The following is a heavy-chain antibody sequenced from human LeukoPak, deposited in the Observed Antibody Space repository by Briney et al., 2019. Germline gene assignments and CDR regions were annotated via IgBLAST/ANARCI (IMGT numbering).Heavy chain of an antibody. J-gene: IGHJ4*02. CDR3: ARALHLELHSYLDS. V-gene: IGHV1-69*13. CDR1: GGTFSSYA. Sequence: ASVKVSCKASGGTFSSYAINWVRQAPGQGLEWMGGIIPIFGTANYAQKFQGRVTITADESTSTAYMELSSLRSEDTAAYYCARALHLELHSYLDSWGQGTLVTVSS. CDR2: IIPIFGTA. D-gene: IGHD1-1*01.